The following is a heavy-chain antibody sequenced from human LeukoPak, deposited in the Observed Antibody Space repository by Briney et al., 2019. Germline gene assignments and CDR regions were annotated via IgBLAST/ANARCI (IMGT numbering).Heavy chain of an antibody. J-gene: IGHJ6*02. CDR2: ITTSTTVPHI. CDR1: GFTFSTYS. V-gene: IGHV3-21*01. CDR3: ARALGDQPDYYYGMDV. D-gene: IGHD2-2*01. Sequence: GGSLRLSCAASGFTFSTYSMNWVRQAPGRGLERVSSITTSTTVPHIFYADSLTGRFTISKDNADTSLFLQMNSLRAEDTAVYYCARALGDQPDYYYGMDVWGQGATVTVSS.